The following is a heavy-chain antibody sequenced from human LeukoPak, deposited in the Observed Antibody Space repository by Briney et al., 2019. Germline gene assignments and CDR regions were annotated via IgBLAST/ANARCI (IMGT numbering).Heavy chain of an antibody. Sequence: ASVKVSCKASGYTFTGYYMHWVRQAPGQGLEWMGWINPNSGGTNYAPNFQDRVTMTRDTSIGTAYMELSRLRSDDTAVYYCARGDVRNYYDSSWDYWGQGTLVTVSS. V-gene: IGHV1-2*02. CDR3: ARGDVRNYYDSSWDY. D-gene: IGHD3-22*01. CDR2: INPNSGGT. CDR1: GYTFTGYY. J-gene: IGHJ4*02.